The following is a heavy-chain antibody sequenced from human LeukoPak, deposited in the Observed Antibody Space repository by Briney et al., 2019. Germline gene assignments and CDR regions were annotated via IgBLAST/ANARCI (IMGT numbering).Heavy chain of an antibody. CDR3: ARVTKTGYYDSSGYDY. CDR1: GYTFPSYA. J-gene: IGHJ4*02. CDR2: VNPTSGST. V-gene: IGHV1-2*02. Sequence: SVKVSCKASGYTFPSYAMHWLRQAPGQGLAWMEWVNPTSGSTNYEQKFQGRVTMTRDTSISTAYMELSRLRSDDTAVYYCARVTKTGYYDSSGYDYWGQGTLVTVSS. D-gene: IGHD3-22*01.